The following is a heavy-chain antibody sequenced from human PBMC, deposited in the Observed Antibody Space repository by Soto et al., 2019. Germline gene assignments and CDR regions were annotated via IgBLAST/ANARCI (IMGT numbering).Heavy chain of an antibody. J-gene: IGHJ4*02. V-gene: IGHV3-23*01. CDR1: GFSFSSYA. Sequence: EVQLLESGGGFVQPGGSLRLSCAASGFSFSSYAMTWVRQAPGKGPEWVSVIGGSGSPTYYADSVKGRFTISRDNSKNTLYLQMNSPRAEDTAVYYCAKDLKTTVVRAYDYWGQGTLVTVSS. CDR2: IGGSGSPT. CDR3: AKDLKTTVVRAYDY. D-gene: IGHD4-17*01.